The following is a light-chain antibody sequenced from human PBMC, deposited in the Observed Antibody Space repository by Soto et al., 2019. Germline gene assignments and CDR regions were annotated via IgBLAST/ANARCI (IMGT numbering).Light chain of an antibody. V-gene: IGKV3-11*01. Sequence: EIVLTQSPATLSLSPGERATLSCRASQSVGKYLAWYQQRPGQAPRLLMFDVSYRATGTPARFSGSGSGTDFTLTISSLEPEDFAVYYRQQRTNWQLTFGGGTRVEIK. CDR1: QSVGKY. CDR3: QQRTNWQLT. CDR2: DVS. J-gene: IGKJ4*01.